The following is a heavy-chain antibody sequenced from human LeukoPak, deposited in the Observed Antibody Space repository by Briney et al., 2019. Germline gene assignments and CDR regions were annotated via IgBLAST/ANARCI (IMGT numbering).Heavy chain of an antibody. CDR3: ARDEYSSSWSNWFDP. CDR1: GFTFSSYS. CDR2: ISSSSSYI. D-gene: IGHD6-13*01. J-gene: IGHJ5*02. V-gene: IGHV3-21*01. Sequence: GGSLRLSCAASGFTFSSYSMNWVRQAPGKGLEWVSSISSSSSYIYYADSVKGRFTISRDNAKNSLYLQMNSLRAEDTAVYYCARDEYSSSWSNWFDPWGQGTLVTVSS.